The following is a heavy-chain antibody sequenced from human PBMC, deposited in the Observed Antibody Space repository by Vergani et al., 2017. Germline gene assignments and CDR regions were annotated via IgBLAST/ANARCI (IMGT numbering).Heavy chain of an antibody. D-gene: IGHD6-13*01. V-gene: IGHV1-46*01. Sequence: QVQLVQSGAEVKKPGASLKVSCKASGYTFTSYYLHWVRQAPGQGLEWMGIINPSGGSTNYAQKFQGRVTMTRDTSTSTAYMELRSLRSDDTAVYYCARDQRSSSPRSIDYWGQGTLVTVSS. J-gene: IGHJ4*02. CDR2: INPSGGST. CDR3: ARDQRSSSPRSIDY. CDR1: GYTFTSYY.